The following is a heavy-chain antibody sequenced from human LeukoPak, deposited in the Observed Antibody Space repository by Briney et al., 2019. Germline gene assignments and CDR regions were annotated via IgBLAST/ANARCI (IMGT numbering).Heavy chain of an antibody. CDR3: AKDRGDY. CDR1: GFTFSSYG. J-gene: IGHJ4*02. D-gene: IGHD3-10*01. Sequence: GGSLRLSCAASGFTFSSYGMHWVRQAPGKGLEWVAVISYDGSNKYYADSVKGRFTISRDNSKNTLYLQMNSLRAEDTAVYYCAKDRGDYWGQGTLVTVSS. CDR2: ISYDGSNK. V-gene: IGHV3-30*18.